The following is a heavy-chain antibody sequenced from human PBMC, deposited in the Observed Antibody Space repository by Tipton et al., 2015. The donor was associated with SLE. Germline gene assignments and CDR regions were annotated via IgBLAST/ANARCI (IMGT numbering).Heavy chain of an antibody. D-gene: IGHD6-6*01. CDR2: IYYSGNS. CDR1: GGPISSGGYY. Sequence: TLSLTCTVSGGPISSGGYYWSWVRQLPGRGLEWIGYIYYSGNSNHNPSLKSRVTISVATSKNQVSLKLTSVTAADTAVYFCARVVNTYYFYMNVWGKGTTVTVSS. V-gene: IGHV4-31*03. J-gene: IGHJ6*03. CDR3: ARVVNTYYFYMNV.